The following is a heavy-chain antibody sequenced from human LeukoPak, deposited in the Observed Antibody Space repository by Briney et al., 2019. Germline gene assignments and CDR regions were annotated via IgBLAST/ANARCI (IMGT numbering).Heavy chain of an antibody. D-gene: IGHD2-2*01. V-gene: IGHV4-59*08. Sequence: SETLSLTCTISGGSISSYYWSSIRQPPGKGLEWSGYIYYSGSNNYNPSLKSRVTISVDTSKNQFSLKLSSVTAADTAVYYCARVARYCSSTSCYPFWFDPWGQGTLVTVSS. CDR2: IYYSGSN. CDR3: ARVARYCSSTSCYPFWFDP. J-gene: IGHJ5*02. CDR1: GGSISSYY.